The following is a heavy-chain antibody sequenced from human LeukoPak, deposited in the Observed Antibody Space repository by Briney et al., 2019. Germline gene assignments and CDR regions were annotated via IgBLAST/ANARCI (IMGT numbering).Heavy chain of an antibody. CDR1: GGSFSGYY. CDR2: INHSGST. D-gene: IGHD3-22*01. Sequence: KPSETLSLTCAVYGGSFSGYYWSWIRQPPGKGLEWIGEINHSGSTNYNPSLKSRVTISVDTSKNQFSLKLSSVTAADTAVYYCASLYYYDSSGTNWGQGTLVTVSS. CDR3: ASLYYYDSSGTN. V-gene: IGHV4-34*01. J-gene: IGHJ4*02.